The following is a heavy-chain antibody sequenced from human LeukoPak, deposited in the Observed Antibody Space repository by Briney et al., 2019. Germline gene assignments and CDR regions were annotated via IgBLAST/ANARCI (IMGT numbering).Heavy chain of an antibody. D-gene: IGHD3-16*01. V-gene: IGHV4-34*01. CDR1: SGSLSDKY. J-gene: IGHJ5*02. CDR2: INPSGRT. CDR3: ARALEKYYDYVWGSYSSWFDP. Sequence: NASETLSLTCGVYSGSLSDKYWSWIRQPPGKGLEWIGEINPSGRTNYNPSLKSRVTMSIDTSKNQFSLKLSSVTAADTAVYYCARALEKYYDYVWGSYSSWFDPWGQGTLVTVSS.